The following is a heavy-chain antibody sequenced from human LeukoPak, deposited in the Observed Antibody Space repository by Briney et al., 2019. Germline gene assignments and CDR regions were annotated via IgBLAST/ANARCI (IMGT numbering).Heavy chain of an antibody. CDR2: INWDGGST. Sequence: PGGSLSLSCGGSGFRFHDHGMSWVRQVAGKGLEWVSGINWDGGSTGYADSVKGRFTISRDNAKKSLYLQMNSLRAEDTALYYCAGGDRNGWYFDFWGQGTLVTVSS. CDR1: GFRFHDHG. D-gene: IGHD6-19*01. V-gene: IGHV3-20*04. CDR3: AGGDRNGWYFDF. J-gene: IGHJ4*02.